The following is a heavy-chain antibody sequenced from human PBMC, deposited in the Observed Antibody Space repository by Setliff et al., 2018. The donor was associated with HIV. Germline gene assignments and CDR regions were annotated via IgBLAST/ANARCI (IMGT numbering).Heavy chain of an antibody. CDR1: GASITSGIYY. V-gene: IGHV4-61*02. J-gene: IGHJ5*02. D-gene: IGHD1-26*01. CDR2: VYFSGST. Sequence: NPSETLSLTCSVSGASITSGIYYWAWIRQPAGKGLEFIGRVYFSGSTNYNPSLKSRVTISLDTSKNRFSLNLRSVTAADTAVYYCARCFGSLDPWGKGTLVTVSS. CDR3: ARCFGSLDP.